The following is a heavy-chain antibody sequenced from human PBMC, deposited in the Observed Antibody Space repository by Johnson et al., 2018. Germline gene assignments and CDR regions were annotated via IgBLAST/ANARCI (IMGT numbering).Heavy chain of an antibody. J-gene: IGHJ3*02. CDR2: IDTAGDT. V-gene: IGHV3-13*01. Sequence: VQLVQSGGGLVQPGGSLRLSCAASGFTFSSYDMHWVRQATGKRLEWVSTIDTAGDTYYAGSVKGRFTISRENAKNSLYLQMNSLRAGDTAVYYCARGSSDAFDIWGQGTMVTVSS. D-gene: IGHD1-26*01. CDR3: ARGSSDAFDI. CDR1: GFTFSSYD.